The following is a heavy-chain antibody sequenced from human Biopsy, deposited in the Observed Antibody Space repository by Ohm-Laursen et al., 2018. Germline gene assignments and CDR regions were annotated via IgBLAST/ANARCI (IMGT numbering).Heavy chain of an antibody. CDR2: INPSGSTT. CDR1: GGTFIGFD. J-gene: IGHJ4*02. D-gene: IGHD6-19*01. Sequence: ESSVKVSCKVTGGTFIGFDINWVRQAPGQGLEWMGMINPSGSTTSYPQIFQGRVTMTRDTSKSTVYMELSSLRSADTAVYFCARNTGWYGDLYYFDYWGQGTLVTVSS. CDR3: ARNTGWYGDLYYFDY. V-gene: IGHV1-46*01.